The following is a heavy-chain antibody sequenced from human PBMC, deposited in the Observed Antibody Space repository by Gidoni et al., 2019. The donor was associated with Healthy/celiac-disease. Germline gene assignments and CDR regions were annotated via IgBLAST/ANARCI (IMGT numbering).Heavy chain of an antibody. CDR2: MRVANNLT. V-gene: IGHV3-21*05. J-gene: IGHJ6*02. Sequence: DVQLVESGGGLGQPGGSLRRTCQGSGFTFATPGFNWVRQVPGKGLEWVANMRVANNLTYYAASVKRRFTISRDNGDQSVFLHMDSLRQEDSAVSYCARDKSPGILFALWGQGTPVTVSS. CDR3: ARDKSPGILFAL. CDR1: GFTFATPG. D-gene: IGHD3-3*01.